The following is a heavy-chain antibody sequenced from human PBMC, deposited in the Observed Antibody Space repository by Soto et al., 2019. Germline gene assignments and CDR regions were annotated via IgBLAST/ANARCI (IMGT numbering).Heavy chain of an antibody. J-gene: IGHJ5*02. D-gene: IGHD5-12*01. CDR3: ARLAKLNWFDP. CDR1: GGSISSSSYY. CDR2: IYYSGST. V-gene: IGHV4-39*01. Sequence: SETLSLTCTVSGGSISSSSYYWGWIRQPPGKGLEWIGSIYYSGSTYYNPSLKSRVTISVDTSKNQFSLKLSSVTAADTAVYHCARLAKLNWFDPWGQGTLVIVSS.